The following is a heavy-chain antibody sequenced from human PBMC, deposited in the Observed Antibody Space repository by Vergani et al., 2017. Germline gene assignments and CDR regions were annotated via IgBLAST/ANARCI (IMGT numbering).Heavy chain of an antibody. V-gene: IGHV2-5*02. CDR2: IYWDDDK. J-gene: IGHJ5*02. D-gene: IGHD3-3*01. CDR3: AHTWCWSGILNWFDP. CDR1: GFSLSTSGVG. Sequence: QITLKESGPTLVKPTQTLTLTCTFSGFSLSTSGVGVGWIRQPPGKALEWLALIYWDDDKRYSPSLKSRLTITKDNSKNQVVLTMTSMDPVDTATYYCAHTWCWSGILNWFDPWGQGTLVTVSS.